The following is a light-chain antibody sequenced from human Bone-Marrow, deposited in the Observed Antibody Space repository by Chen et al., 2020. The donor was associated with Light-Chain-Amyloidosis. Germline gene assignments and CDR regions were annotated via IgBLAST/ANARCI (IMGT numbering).Light chain of an antibody. V-gene: IGLV6-57*01. CDR1: SGSIATNY. CDR3: QSYQGSSQGV. Sequence: NFMLTQPHSVSESPGKTVIISCTRSSGSIATNYVQWYQQRPGSSPTSLIYEDDQRPSGVPARFSGSIDRSSNAASLTISGLKAEDAADYCCQSYQGSSQGVFGGGTKLTVL. J-gene: IGLJ3*02. CDR2: EDD.